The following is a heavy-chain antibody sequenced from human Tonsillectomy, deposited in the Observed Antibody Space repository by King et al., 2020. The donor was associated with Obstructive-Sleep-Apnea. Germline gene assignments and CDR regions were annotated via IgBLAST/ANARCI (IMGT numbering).Heavy chain of an antibody. CDR3: ASGGSGYDSGGAPTNNWFDP. J-gene: IGHJ5*02. Sequence: VQLQQWGAGLLKPSETLSLTCAVYGGSFSGYYWSWIRQPPGKGLEWIGEINHSGSTNYNPFLKSRVTISVDTSKNQFSLKLSSVTAADTAVYYCASGGSGYDSGGAPTNNWFDPWGQGTLVTVSS. V-gene: IGHV4-34*01. CDR2: INHSGST. D-gene: IGHD5-12*01. CDR1: GGSFSGYY.